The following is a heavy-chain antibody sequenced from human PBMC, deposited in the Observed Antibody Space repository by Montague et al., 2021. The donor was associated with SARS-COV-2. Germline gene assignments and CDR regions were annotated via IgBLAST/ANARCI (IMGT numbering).Heavy chain of an antibody. CDR2: IHHSGST. V-gene: IGHV4-34*01. D-gene: IGHD3-22*01. Sequence: SETLSLTCAVYGGSFSGYYWSWIRQPPGKGLEWIGEIHHSGSTNYNPSLKSRVTISVDTSKNHFSLKLSSVTAADTAVYYCARATLGITMIVVVMTASDYYIDYWGQGNLVTVSS. CDR3: ARATLGITMIVVVMTASDYYIDY. J-gene: IGHJ4*02. CDR1: GGSFSGYY.